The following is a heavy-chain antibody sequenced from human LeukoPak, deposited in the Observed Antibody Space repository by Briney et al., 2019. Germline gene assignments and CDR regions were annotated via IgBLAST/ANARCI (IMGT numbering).Heavy chain of an antibody. Sequence: GGTLRLSCAASAFTFSSYGMSWVRQAPGKGLEWVAVISYDGSNKYYADSVKGRFTISRDNSKNTLYLQMNSLRAEDTAVYYCARVHSSSWEIDYWGQGTLVTVSS. CDR2: ISYDGSNK. CDR1: AFTFSSYG. D-gene: IGHD6-13*01. J-gene: IGHJ4*02. V-gene: IGHV3-30*03. CDR3: ARVHSSSWEIDY.